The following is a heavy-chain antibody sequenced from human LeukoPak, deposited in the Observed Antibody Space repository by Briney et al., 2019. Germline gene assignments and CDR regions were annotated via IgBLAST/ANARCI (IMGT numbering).Heavy chain of an antibody. V-gene: IGHV3-74*01. J-gene: IGHJ3*02. CDR3: ARDGSGDPRRYGAFDI. Sequence: GGSLRLSCAASGFTFSSYWMHWVRQALGKGLVWVPRIKSDGSITTYADSVKGRFTISRDNAKNTLYLQMNSLRAEDTAVYYCARDGSGDPRRYGAFDIWGQGTMVTVSS. D-gene: IGHD2-21*02. CDR1: GFTFSSYW. CDR2: IKSDGSIT.